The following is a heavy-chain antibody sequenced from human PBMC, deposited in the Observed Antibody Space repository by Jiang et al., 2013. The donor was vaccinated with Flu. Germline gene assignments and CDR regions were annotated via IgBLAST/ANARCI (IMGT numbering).Heavy chain of an antibody. CDR3: ASRQGAGHSSGNFDY. Sequence: GLVKPSETLSLTCTVSGGSISSSSYYWGWIRQPHGKGLEWIGSIYYSGSTYYNPSLKSRVTISVDTSKNQFSLKLSSVTAADTAVYYCASRQGAGHSSGNFDYWGQGTLVTVSS. CDR1: GGSISSSSYY. V-gene: IGHV4-39*01. D-gene: IGHD6-19*01. CDR2: IYYSGST. J-gene: IGHJ4*02.